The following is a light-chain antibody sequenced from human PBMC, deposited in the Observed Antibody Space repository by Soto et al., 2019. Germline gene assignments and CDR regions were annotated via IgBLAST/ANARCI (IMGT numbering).Light chain of an antibody. CDR3: QQFNSYPRT. J-gene: IGKJ3*01. CDR1: QSISSA. V-gene: IGKV1-13*02. CDR2: DAS. Sequence: AIQLTQSPSSLSASVGDRVTITCRASQSISSALAWYQQKPGQAPKLLIYDASSLASGVPSRFSGSGSGTDFTLTISSLQPEDFATYYCQQFNSYPRTFGPGTKVDIK.